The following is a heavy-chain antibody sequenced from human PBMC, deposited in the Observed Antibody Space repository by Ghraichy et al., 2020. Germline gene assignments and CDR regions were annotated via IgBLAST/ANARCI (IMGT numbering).Heavy chain of an antibody. D-gene: IGHD2-2*01. CDR2: IYSGGST. Sequence: GGSLRLSCAASGFTVSSNYMSWVRQAPGKGLEWVSVIYSGGSTYYADSVKGRFTISRHNSKNTLYLQMNSLRAEDTAVYYCARDGGVVPAAIGYYYGMDVWGQGTTVTVSS. J-gene: IGHJ6*02. CDR1: GFTVSSNY. V-gene: IGHV3-53*04. CDR3: ARDGGVVPAAIGYYYGMDV.